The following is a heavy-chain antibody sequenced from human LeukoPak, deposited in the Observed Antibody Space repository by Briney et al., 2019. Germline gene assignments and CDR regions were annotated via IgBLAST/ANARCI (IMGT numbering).Heavy chain of an antibody. V-gene: IGHV3-7*01. D-gene: IGHD3-10*01. CDR2: IKQDGSEM. J-gene: IGHJ4*02. CDR3: ARDRHLWSSIDY. CDR1: GFTFSSYW. Sequence: GGSLRLSCAASGFTFSSYWMSWVRQAPGKGLEWVANIKQDGSEMYYMDSVKGRFTISRDNAKTSLYLQMNSLRAEDTAVYYCARDRHLWSSIDYWGQGTLVTVSS.